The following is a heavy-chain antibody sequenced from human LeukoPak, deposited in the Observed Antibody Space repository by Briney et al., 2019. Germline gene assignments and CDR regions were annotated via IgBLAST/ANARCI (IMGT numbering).Heavy chain of an antibody. Sequence: SETLSLTCTVAGGSVSSGSYYWSWIRQPPGKGLEWTGYIYYSGSTNYNPSLQSRVTISVDTSKNQFSLKLSSVTAADTAVYYCARVVYSSILHWGQGTLVTVSS. V-gene: IGHV4-61*01. CDR1: GGSVSSGSYY. J-gene: IGHJ4*02. CDR3: ARVVYSSILH. D-gene: IGHD6-13*01. CDR2: IYYSGST.